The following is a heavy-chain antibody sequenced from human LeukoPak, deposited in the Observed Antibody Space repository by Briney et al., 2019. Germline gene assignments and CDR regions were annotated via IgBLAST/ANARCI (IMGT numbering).Heavy chain of an antibody. Sequence: ASVKVSCKASGYTFTGYCMHWVRQAPGQGLEWMGWINPNSGGINYAQDFQGRVTLTRDTSISTAYMELSRLRSDDTAMYYCARNLWFGESTDAFNIWGQGTMVTVSS. V-gene: IGHV1-2*02. D-gene: IGHD3-10*01. CDR2: INPNSGGI. J-gene: IGHJ3*02. CDR1: GYTFTGYC. CDR3: ARNLWFGESTDAFNI.